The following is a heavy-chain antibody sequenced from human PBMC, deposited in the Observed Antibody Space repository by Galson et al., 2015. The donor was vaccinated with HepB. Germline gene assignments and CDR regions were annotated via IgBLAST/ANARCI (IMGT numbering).Heavy chain of an antibody. CDR3: AKDTWGGTWNDLGGYYYYGMDV. J-gene: IGHJ6*02. V-gene: IGHV3-9*01. Sequence: SLRLSCAASGSTFEDYAMHWVRQAPGKGLEWVSGISWNSGNIVYADSVKGRFTISRDNAKNSLYLQMNSLRAEDTALYYCAKDTWGGTWNDLGGYYYYGMDVWGQGTTVTVSS. D-gene: IGHD1-1*01. CDR2: ISWNSGNI. CDR1: GSTFEDYA.